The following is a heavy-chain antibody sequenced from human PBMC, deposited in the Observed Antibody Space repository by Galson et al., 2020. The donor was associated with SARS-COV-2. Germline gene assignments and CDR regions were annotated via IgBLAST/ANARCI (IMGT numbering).Heavy chain of an antibody. CDR3: AREYQETRYFYFGLDV. CDR2: IYSSGRT. J-gene: IGHJ6*02. V-gene: IGHV4-4*07. Sequence: SQTLSLTCTVPGGSISGYYWTWIRQPAGKGLEWIGRIYSSGRTNYHPPPKRRVTMSLDTSNNHFPLRLSPVTAADTAVYYCAREYQETRYFYFGLDVWGRGTSVTVSS. CDR1: GGSISGYY.